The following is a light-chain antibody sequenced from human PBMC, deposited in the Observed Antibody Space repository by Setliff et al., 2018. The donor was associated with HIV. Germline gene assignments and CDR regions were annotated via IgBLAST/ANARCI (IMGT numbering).Light chain of an antibody. CDR2: EVT. V-gene: IGLV2-23*02. J-gene: IGLJ1*01. CDR3: CSYAGSSTFV. Sequence: QSALTQFASVSGSPGQSITISRTGTSSDVGSYNLVSWYQQHPGKAPKLMIYEVTKRPSGISHRFSGSKSGNTASLTISGLQAEDEAEYYCCSYAGSSTFVFGTGTKVTV. CDR1: SSDVGSYNL.